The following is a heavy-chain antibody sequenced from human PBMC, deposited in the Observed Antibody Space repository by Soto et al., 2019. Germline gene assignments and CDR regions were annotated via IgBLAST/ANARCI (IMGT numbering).Heavy chain of an antibody. CDR1: GFTFSNAW. Sequence: GGSLRLSCAASGFTFSNAWMIWVRQAPGKGLEWVGRIKSYTNGGTTDYAAPVKGRFAISRDDSKNTLYLQMNSLKTEDAGVYYCTTDDPINKYWGQGTLVTVSS. CDR2: IKSYTNGGTT. CDR3: TTDDPINKY. V-gene: IGHV3-15*01. J-gene: IGHJ4*02.